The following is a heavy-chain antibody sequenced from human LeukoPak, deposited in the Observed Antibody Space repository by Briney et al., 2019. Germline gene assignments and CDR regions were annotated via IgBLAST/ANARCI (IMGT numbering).Heavy chain of an antibody. Sequence: KAGGSLRLSCAASGFTFSDYYVSWIRQPPGKGLEWVSYISGSGTTIYYADSVEGRFTISRDNAKTSVYLQMNSLRGEDTAVYFCARDGSRGAFDIWGQGTMVSVSS. CDR2: ISGSGTTI. J-gene: IGHJ3*02. CDR1: GFTFSDYY. CDR3: ARDGSRGAFDI. V-gene: IGHV3-11*01. D-gene: IGHD6-25*01.